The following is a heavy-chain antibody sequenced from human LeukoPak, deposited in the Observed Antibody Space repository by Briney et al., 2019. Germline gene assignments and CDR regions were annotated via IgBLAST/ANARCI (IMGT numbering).Heavy chain of an antibody. J-gene: IGHJ3*02. D-gene: IGHD3-3*01. CDR3: AKSGISLDAFDI. CDR1: GGSISSSSYY. V-gene: IGHV4-39*07. Sequence: PSETLSLTCTVSGGSISSSSYYWGWIRQPPGKGLEWIGEINHSGSTNYNPSLKSRVTISVDTSKNQFSLKLSSVTAADTAVYYCAKSGISLDAFDIWGQGTMVTVSS. CDR2: INHSGST.